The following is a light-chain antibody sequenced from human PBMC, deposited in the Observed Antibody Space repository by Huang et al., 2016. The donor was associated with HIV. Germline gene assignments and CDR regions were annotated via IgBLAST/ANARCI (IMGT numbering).Light chain of an antibody. CDR2: AAS. J-gene: IGKJ5*01. CDR1: QGISNS. CDR3: QQYYSTPPIT. V-gene: IGKV1-NL1*01. Sequence: DIQMTQSPSSLSASVGDRVTITCRASQGISNSLAWYQQKPGKAPKLLLYAASRLKSGVPSRFSGIGSGTDYTLTISSLQPEDFATYYCQQYYSTPPITFGRGTRLEIK.